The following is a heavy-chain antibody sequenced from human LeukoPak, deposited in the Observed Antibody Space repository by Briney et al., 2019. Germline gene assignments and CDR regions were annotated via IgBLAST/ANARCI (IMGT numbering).Heavy chain of an antibody. CDR3: ARSGSGWNLHPLDY. D-gene: IGHD6-19*01. V-gene: IGHV1-18*01. J-gene: IGHJ4*02. CDR1: GYTFTSYG. CDR2: ISAYNGNT. Sequence: ASVKVSCKASGYTFTSYGISWVRQAPGQGLEWMGWISAYNGNTNYAQKLQGRVTMTTDTSTSTAYMELRSLRSEDTAVYYCARSGSGWNLHPLDYWGQGTLVTVSS.